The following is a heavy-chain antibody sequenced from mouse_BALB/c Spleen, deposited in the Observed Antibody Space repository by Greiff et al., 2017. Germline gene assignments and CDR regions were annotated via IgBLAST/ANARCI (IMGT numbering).Heavy chain of an antibody. D-gene: IGHD2-14*01. J-gene: IGHJ4*01. CDR2: VNPYNGGT. CDR1: GYTFTDYY. Sequence: VQLQQSGPELVKPGASVKMSCKASGYTFTDYYMDWVKQSHGESFEWIGRVNPYNGGTSYNQKFKGKATLTVDKSSSTAYMELNSLTSEDSAVYYCARRNYRDAMDYWGQGTSVTVSS. CDR3: ARRNYRDAMDY. V-gene: IGHV1-19*01.